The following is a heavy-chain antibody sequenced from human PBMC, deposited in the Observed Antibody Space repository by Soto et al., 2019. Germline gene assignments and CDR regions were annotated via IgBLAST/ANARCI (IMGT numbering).Heavy chain of an antibody. V-gene: IGHV4-59*01. CDR3: ARDSARLRWYPRAFDI. CDR2: IYYSGST. D-gene: IGHD4-17*01. Sequence: SETLSLTCTVSGGSISSYYWSWIRQPPGKGLEWIGYIYYSGSTNYNPSLKSRVTISVDTSKNQFSLKLSSVTAADTAVYYCARDSARLRWYPRAFDIWGQGTMVTVSS. CDR1: GGSISSYY. J-gene: IGHJ3*02.